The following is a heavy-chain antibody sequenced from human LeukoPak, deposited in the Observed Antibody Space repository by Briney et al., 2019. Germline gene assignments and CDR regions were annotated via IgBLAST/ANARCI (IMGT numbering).Heavy chain of an antibody. V-gene: IGHV3-30*04. Sequence: PGGSLRLSCAASGFTFSSYATHWVRQAPGKGLEWVAVISYDGSNKYYADSVKGRFTISRDNSKNTLYLQMNSLRAEDTAVYYCARGQLLFDYWGQGTLVTVSS. CDR3: ARGQLLFDY. J-gene: IGHJ4*02. CDR1: GFTFSSYA. D-gene: IGHD2-2*01. CDR2: ISYDGSNK.